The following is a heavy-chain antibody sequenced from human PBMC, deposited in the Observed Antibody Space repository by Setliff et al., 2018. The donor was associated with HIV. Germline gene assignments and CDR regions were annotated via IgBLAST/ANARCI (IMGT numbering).Heavy chain of an antibody. CDR2: ISYDASRT. J-gene: IGHJ3*02. CDR1: GFGFSNFA. D-gene: IGHD2-2*01. CDR3: AREVACASCYHAFDI. Sequence: LRLSCVASGFGFSNFAMHWVRQAPGKGLEWVSVISYDASRTSYADSVKGRFTISRDNSKNTLYLQMNSLRAEDTAVYYCAREVACASCYHAFDIWGQGTLVTVSS. V-gene: IGHV3-30*07.